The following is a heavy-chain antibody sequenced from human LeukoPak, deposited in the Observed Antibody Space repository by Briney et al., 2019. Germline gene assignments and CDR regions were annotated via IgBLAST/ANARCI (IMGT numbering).Heavy chain of an antibody. CDR1: GYTFTGYY. CDR2: INPNSGGT. D-gene: IGHD5/OR15-5a*01. CDR3: ARGERRGYSVDWFDP. J-gene: IGHJ5*02. V-gene: IGHV1-2*02. Sequence: ASVKVSCKASGYTFTGYYMHWVRQAPGQGLEWMGWINPNSGGTNYAQKFQGRVTMTRDTSISTAYMELSRLRSDDTAVYYCARGERRGYSVDWFDPWGQRTLVTVSS.